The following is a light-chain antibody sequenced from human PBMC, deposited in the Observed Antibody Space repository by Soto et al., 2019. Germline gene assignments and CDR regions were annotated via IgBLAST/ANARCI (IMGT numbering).Light chain of an antibody. CDR3: CSYGDTNTVYV. J-gene: IGLJ1*01. CDR2: EVS. CDR1: SSDVGGYNY. V-gene: IGLV2-14*01. Sequence: QSALTQPASVSGSPGQSITISCTGSSSDVGGYNYVSWYQQHPGKAPKLVISEVSNRPSEISNRFSGSKSGNTASLTISGLQAEDEADYYCCSYGDTNTVYVFGTGTKVTVL.